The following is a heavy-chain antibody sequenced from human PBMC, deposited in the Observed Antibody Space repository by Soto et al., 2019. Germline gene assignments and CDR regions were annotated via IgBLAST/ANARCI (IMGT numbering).Heavy chain of an antibody. D-gene: IGHD5-12*01. Sequence: QVQLVQSGAEVKKPGASVKVSCKASGYTFTSYGISWVRQAPGQGLEWMGWISAYNGNTNYAQKLQGRVTMTTDTSTSTAYMELRSLRSDDTSLYYCASASYSGYDSSAFDIWGQGTMVTVSS. CDR1: GYTFTSYG. CDR2: ISAYNGNT. CDR3: ASASYSGYDSSAFDI. J-gene: IGHJ3*02. V-gene: IGHV1-18*01.